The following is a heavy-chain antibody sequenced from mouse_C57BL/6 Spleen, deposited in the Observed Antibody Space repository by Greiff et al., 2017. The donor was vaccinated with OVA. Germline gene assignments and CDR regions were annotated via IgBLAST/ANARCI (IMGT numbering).Heavy chain of an antibody. Sequence: EVQGVESGGGLVKPGGSLKLSCAASGFTFSDYGIHWVRQAPEKGLEWVAYISSGSSTIYYADTVKGRFTISRDNAKNTLFLQMTSLRSEDTAMYYCARLGRRIDYWGQGTTLTVSS. CDR2: ISSGSSTI. D-gene: IGHD4-1*01. V-gene: IGHV5-17*01. CDR3: ARLGRRIDY. CDR1: GFTFSDYG. J-gene: IGHJ2*01.